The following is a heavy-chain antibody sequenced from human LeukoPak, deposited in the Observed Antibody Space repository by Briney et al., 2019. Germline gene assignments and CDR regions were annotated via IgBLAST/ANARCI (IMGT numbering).Heavy chain of an antibody. D-gene: IGHD3-22*01. J-gene: IGHJ4*02. Sequence: SVKVSCKASGGTFSSYAISWVRQAPGQGLEWMGGIIPIFGTTNYAQKFQGRVTITADESTSTAYMELSSLRSEDTAVYYCARPGPYYYDSSGYYYFDYWAREPWSPSPQ. V-gene: IGHV1-69*13. CDR1: GGTFSSYA. CDR3: ARPGPYYYDSSGYYYFDY. CDR2: IIPIFGTT.